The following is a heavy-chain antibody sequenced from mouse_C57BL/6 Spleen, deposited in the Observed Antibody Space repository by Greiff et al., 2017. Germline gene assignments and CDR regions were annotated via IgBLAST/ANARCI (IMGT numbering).Heavy chain of an antibody. CDR2: IWSGGST. V-gene: IGHV2-2*01. Sequence: VQLQQSGPGLVQPSQSLSITCTVSGFSLTSYGVHWVRQSPGKGLEWLGVIWSGGSTDYNAAFISRLSISKDNSKSQVFFKMNSLQADDTAIYYCARNSDYGSSIPYYAMDYWGQGTSVTVSS. CDR1: GFSLTSYG. D-gene: IGHD1-1*01. CDR3: ARNSDYGSSIPYYAMDY. J-gene: IGHJ4*01.